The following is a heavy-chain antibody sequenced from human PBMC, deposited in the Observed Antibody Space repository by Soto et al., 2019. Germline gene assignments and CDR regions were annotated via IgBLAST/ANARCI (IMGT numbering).Heavy chain of an antibody. J-gene: IGHJ4*02. Sequence: QLQLQESGSGLVKPSQTLSLTCAVSGGSISSGGYSWSWIRQPPGKGLEWIGYIYHSGSTYYNPSLKSRVTISVDRSKNQFYLKLSSVTAADTAVYYCARVFYYDSSGYYQYYFDYWGQGTLVNVSS. CDR2: IYHSGST. CDR3: ARVFYYDSSGYYQYYFDY. V-gene: IGHV4-30-2*01. D-gene: IGHD3-22*01. CDR1: GGSISSGGYS.